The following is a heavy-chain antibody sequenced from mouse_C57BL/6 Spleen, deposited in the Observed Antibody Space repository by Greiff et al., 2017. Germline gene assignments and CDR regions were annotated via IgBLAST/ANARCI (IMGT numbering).Heavy chain of an antibody. V-gene: IGHV1-11*01. Sequence: QVQLKQSGAELASPGASVTLSCKASGYTFTDHIMTWVKKRPGQGLEWIGRIYPVSGETNYNQKFMGKATFSVDRSSSTVYMVLNSLTSEDPAVYYCGRSNYGSSYGYAMDYWGQGTSVTVSS. J-gene: IGHJ4*01. CDR2: IYPVSGET. CDR3: GRSNYGSSYGYAMDY. D-gene: IGHD1-1*01. CDR1: GYTFTDHI.